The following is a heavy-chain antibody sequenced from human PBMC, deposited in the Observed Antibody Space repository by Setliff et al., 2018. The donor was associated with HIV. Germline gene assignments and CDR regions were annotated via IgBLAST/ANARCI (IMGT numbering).Heavy chain of an antibody. V-gene: IGHV4-61*01. CDR3: ARGGAQRTQWLVRGGGVDYFDY. CDR1: GYPISSGYY. J-gene: IGHJ4*02. D-gene: IGHD6-19*01. CDR2: ISHTGNT. Sequence: SETLSLTCTVSGYPISSGYYWTWIRQPPGKGLEWIGYISHTGNTDSNPSLKSRVTISVDTSKNQFSLKLSSVTAAATAVYYCARGGAQRTQWLVRGGGVDYFDYWGQGTLVTVSS.